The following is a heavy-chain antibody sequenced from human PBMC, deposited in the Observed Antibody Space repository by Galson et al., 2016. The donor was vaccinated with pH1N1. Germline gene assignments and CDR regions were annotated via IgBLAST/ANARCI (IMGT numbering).Heavy chain of an antibody. CDR1: GGSISTYY. Sequence: SETLSLTCTVSGGSISTYYWSWIRQPPGKGLEWIGYILYTGSTNYNPSLKSRVTISVDTSKNQFSLKLSSVTAADTAVYYCARTIAVAGAFNFDYWGQGTLVTVSS. J-gene: IGHJ4*02. D-gene: IGHD6-19*01. CDR2: ILYTGST. V-gene: IGHV4-59*01. CDR3: ARTIAVAGAFNFDY.